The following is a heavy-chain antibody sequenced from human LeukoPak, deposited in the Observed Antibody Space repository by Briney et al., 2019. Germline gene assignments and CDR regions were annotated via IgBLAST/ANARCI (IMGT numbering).Heavy chain of an antibody. Sequence: GGSLRLSCAASGFTFSSYEMNWVRQAPGKGLEWVSYISSSGSPIYYADSVMGRFTISRDNAKHSLYLQMNSLRAEDTAVYYCARAYYYDSSGYEFDYWGQGTLVTVSS. D-gene: IGHD3-22*01. CDR2: ISSSGSPI. CDR1: GFTFSSYE. V-gene: IGHV3-48*03. CDR3: ARAYYYDSSGYEFDY. J-gene: IGHJ4*02.